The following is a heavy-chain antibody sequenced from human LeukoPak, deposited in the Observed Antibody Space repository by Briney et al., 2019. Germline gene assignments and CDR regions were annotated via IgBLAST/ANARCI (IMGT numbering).Heavy chain of an antibody. D-gene: IGHD5/OR15-5a*01. CDR3: ARDKDLYANYYFDY. V-gene: IGHV3-23*01. J-gene: IGHJ4*02. CDR2: ISGSGGST. Sequence: GGSLRLSCAASGFTFSSYAMSWVRQAPGKGLEWVSAISGSGGSTYYADSVKGRFTISRDNSKNTLFLQMNSLRAEDTAVYYCARDKDLYANYYFDYWGQGTLVTVSS. CDR1: GFTFSSYA.